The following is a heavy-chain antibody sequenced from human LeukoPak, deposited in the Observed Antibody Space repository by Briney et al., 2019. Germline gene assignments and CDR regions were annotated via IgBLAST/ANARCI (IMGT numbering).Heavy chain of an antibody. J-gene: IGHJ4*02. V-gene: IGHV3-23*01. CDR3: AKGSYYDSSGSFNFDY. CDR2: ISGSGDNT. Sequence: GGSLRLSCAASGFTFSSYAMSWVRQAPGKGLEWVSGISGSGDNTYYADSVKGRFTISRDNPKNTLYVQVNSLGTEDTAAYYCAKGSYYDSSGSFNFDYWGQGTLVTVSS. CDR1: GFTFSSYA. D-gene: IGHD3-22*01.